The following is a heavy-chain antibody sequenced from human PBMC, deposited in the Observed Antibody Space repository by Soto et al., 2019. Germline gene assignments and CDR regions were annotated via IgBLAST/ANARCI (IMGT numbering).Heavy chain of an antibody. CDR2: IYHSGST. V-gene: IGHV4-30-2*01. D-gene: IGHD5-12*01. CDR3: AAGGGLPRYY. CDR1: GGSISSGGYS. J-gene: IGHJ4*02. Sequence: QLQLQESGSGLVKPSQTLSLTCAVSGGSISSGGYSWSWIQQPTGKGLEWIGDIYHSGSTYYNPSLKSRVTISVDRSKNQFSLQLSSVTAADTAVYYCAAGGGLPRYYWGQGTLVTVSS.